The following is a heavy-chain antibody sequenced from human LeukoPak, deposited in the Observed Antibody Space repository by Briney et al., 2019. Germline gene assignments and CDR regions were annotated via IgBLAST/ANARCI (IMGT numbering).Heavy chain of an antibody. CDR2: ISTGSSYI. CDR1: GFTFSSYS. CDR3: AKDSRDWTYFDF. J-gene: IGHJ4*02. D-gene: IGHD3/OR15-3a*01. V-gene: IGHV3-21*04. Sequence: GGSLRLSCAASGFTFSSYSMNWVRQAPGKGLEWVSSISTGSSYIYYADSVKGRFTISRDNAKNSLYLQMNSLRAEDTAVYYCAKDSRDWTYFDFWDQGTLVTVSS.